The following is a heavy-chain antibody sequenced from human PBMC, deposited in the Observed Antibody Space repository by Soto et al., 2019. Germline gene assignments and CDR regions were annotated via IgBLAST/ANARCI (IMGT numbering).Heavy chain of an antibody. Sequence: QVQLQQWGAGLLKPSETLSLTCAVYGGSFSGYYWSWIRQPPGKGLEWIGEINHSGSTNYNPSLKSRVTISVDTSKNQFSLKLSSVTAADTAVYYCARGVLKAARGLNHLRGPSEYWGQGTLVTVSS. V-gene: IGHV4-34*01. CDR3: ARGVLKAARGLNHLRGPSEY. CDR1: GGSFSGYY. D-gene: IGHD5-12*01. CDR2: INHSGST. J-gene: IGHJ4*02.